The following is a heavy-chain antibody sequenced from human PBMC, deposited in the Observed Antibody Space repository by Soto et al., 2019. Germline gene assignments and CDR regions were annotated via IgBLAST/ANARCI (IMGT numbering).Heavy chain of an antibody. Sequence: QVQLVESGGGVVQPGRSLRLSCAASGFPFTSYGMHWVREGPDKGLEWVAIISYDGSAKYYADSVKGRFTISRDNSKNTLYLKMNSLRPEDTALYYCVGGQYYFDYRGQGTLVIVSS. CDR1: GFPFTSYG. J-gene: IGHJ4*02. D-gene: IGHD3-10*01. CDR3: VGGQYYFDY. CDR2: ISYDGSAK. V-gene: IGHV3-30*03.